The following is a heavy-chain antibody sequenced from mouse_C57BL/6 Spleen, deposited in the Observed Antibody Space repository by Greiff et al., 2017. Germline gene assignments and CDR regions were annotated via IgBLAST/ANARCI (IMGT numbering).Heavy chain of an antibody. CDR1: GYTFTSYT. CDR3: ATYSYRYFDV. CDR2: INPSSGYT. V-gene: IGHV1-4*01. Sequence: QVQLQQSGAELARPGASVKMSCKASGYTFTSYTMHWVKQRPGQGLEWIGYINPSSGYTKYNQKFKDKATLTADKSSSTAYMQLSSLTSEDSAVYYCATYSYRYFDVWGTGTTVTVSS. D-gene: IGHD2-10*01. J-gene: IGHJ1*03.